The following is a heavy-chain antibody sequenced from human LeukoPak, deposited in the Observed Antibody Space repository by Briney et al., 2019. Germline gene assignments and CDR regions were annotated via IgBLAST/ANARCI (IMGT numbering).Heavy chain of an antibody. J-gene: IGHJ3*02. D-gene: IGHD3-22*01. Sequence: GASVKVSCKASGGTFSSYAISWVRQAPGQGLEWMGGIIPIFGTANYAQKFQGRVTITADESTSTAYMELSSLRSEDTAVYYCARVPDYYDSSGSNAFDIWGQGAMVTVSS. CDR1: GGTFSSYA. CDR2: IIPIFGTA. CDR3: ARVPDYYDSSGSNAFDI. V-gene: IGHV1-69*13.